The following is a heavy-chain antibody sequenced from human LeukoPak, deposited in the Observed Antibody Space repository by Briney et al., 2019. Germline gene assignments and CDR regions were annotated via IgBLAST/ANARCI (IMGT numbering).Heavy chain of an antibody. Sequence: KASETLSLTCTVSGVSISSSSYYWGWIRQPPGKGLEWIGSIYYSGSTYDNPSLKSRFTISVDTSKNQFSLKLSSVTAADTAVYYCARADSVWGSYLFDYWGQGTLVTVSS. V-gene: IGHV4-39*07. J-gene: IGHJ4*02. CDR1: GVSISSSSYY. CDR2: IYYSGST. D-gene: IGHD3-16*02. CDR3: ARADSVWGSYLFDY.